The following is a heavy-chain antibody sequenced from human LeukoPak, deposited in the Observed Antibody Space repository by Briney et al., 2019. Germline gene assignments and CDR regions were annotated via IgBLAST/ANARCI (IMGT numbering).Heavy chain of an antibody. Sequence: GGSLRLSCAASGLTFSSHWMHWVRQAPGKGLVWVSRITNDGSSTTYADSVKGRFTISRDNSKNTLYLQMNSLRAEDTAVCYCAREFHYYDSSGPTYYFDYWGQGTLVTVSS. J-gene: IGHJ4*02. CDR2: ITNDGSST. V-gene: IGHV3-74*01. CDR1: GLTFSSHW. CDR3: AREFHYYDSSGPTYYFDY. D-gene: IGHD3-22*01.